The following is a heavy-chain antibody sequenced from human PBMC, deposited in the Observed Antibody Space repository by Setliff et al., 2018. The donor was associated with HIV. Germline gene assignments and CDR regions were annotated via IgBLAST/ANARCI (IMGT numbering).Heavy chain of an antibody. CDR3: ARGHNYYGSGSYYSTVYYFDY. J-gene: IGHJ4*02. CDR2: INAGNGNT. V-gene: IGHV1-3*01. D-gene: IGHD3-10*01. CDR1: GYTFTAYY. Sequence: ASVKVSCKASGYTFTAYYMHWVRQAPGQRLEWMGWINAGNGNTKYSQKFQGRVTITADESTSTAYMELSSLRSEDTAVYYCARGHNYYGSGSYYSTVYYFDYWGQGTLVTVSS.